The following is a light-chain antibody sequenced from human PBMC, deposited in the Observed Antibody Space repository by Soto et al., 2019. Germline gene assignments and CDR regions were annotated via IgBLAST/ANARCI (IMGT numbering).Light chain of an antibody. CDR3: QQRSNWPWT. Sequence: EIVLTQSPATLSLSPGERATLSCRASQSVSNFLAWYQQKPGQAPRLLISDASNRATGIPGRFRGSGSGTDFSLTISSLDPEDFAVYYCQQRSNWPWTFGQGTKVEIK. J-gene: IGKJ1*01. CDR1: QSVSNF. CDR2: DAS. V-gene: IGKV3-11*01.